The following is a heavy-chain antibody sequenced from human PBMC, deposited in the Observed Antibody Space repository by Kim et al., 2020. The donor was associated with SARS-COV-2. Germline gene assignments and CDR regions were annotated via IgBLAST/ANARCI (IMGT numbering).Heavy chain of an antibody. V-gene: IGHV3-30*07. CDR3: ATSGLVDYYYGMDV. Sequence: ADSVKGRITISRDNSKNTLYLQMNSLRAEDTAVYYCATSGLVDYYYGMDVWGQGTTVTVSS. J-gene: IGHJ6*02. D-gene: IGHD6-25*01.